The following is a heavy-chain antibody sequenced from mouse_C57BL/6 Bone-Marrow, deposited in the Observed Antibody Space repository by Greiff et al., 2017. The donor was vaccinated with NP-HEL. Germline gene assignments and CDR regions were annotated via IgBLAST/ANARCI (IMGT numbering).Heavy chain of an antibody. CDR2: INYDGSST. D-gene: IGHD1-1*01. V-gene: IGHV5-16*01. J-gene: IGHJ1*03. Sequence: EVKVVESEGGLVQPGSSMKLSCTASGFTFSDYYMAWVRQVPGKGLEWVANINYDGSSTYYLDSLKSRFIISRDNAKNILYLQMSSLKSEDTATYYCARSGSSHWYFDVWGTGTTVTVSS. CDR3: ARSGSSHWYFDV. CDR1: GFTFSDYY.